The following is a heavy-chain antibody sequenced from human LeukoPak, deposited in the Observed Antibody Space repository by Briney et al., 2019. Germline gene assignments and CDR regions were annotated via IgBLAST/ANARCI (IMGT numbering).Heavy chain of an antibody. V-gene: IGHV3-23*01. D-gene: IGHD2-15*01. J-gene: IGHJ6*03. Sequence: GGSLRLSCAVSGFTFRSHAMSWVRQAPGKGLEWVSCISASGGATWYGDSVQGRFTISRDNSKNTVFLQMNDLRADDTAIYYCAKDGHATYHYFHMDVWGKGTMITVSS. CDR3: AKDGHATYHYFHMDV. CDR2: ISASGGAT. CDR1: GFTFRSHA.